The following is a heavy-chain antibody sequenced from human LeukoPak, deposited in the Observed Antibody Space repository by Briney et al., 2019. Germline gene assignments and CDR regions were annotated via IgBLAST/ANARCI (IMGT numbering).Heavy chain of an antibody. J-gene: IGHJ3*02. CDR2: ITGDGGNT. Sequence: GGSLRLSCAASGFTFSSYAMSWVRQAPGKGLEWVSSITGDGGNTYSADSVKGRFTISRDNSKNTLFLQMNSLRAEDTAVYYCAKDSDYSSSWYSPIDTFDIWGQGTMVTVSS. V-gene: IGHV3-23*01. CDR3: AKDSDYSSSWYSPIDTFDI. CDR1: GFTFSSYA. D-gene: IGHD6-13*01.